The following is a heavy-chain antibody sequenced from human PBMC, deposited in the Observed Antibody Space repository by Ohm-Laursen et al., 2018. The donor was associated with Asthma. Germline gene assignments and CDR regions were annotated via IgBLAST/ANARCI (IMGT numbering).Heavy chain of an antibody. CDR3: AKVDYYDSSGYYAPAY. D-gene: IGHD3-22*01. CDR1: EFTFSNYA. J-gene: IGHJ4*02. CDR2: ISSSGGST. Sequence: SLRLSCTASEFTFSNYAMTWVRQAPGKGLEWVSGISSSGGSTYYADSVKGRFTISRDNSKNTLYLQMNSLRAEDTAVYYCAKVDYYDSSGYYAPAYWGQGTLVTVSS. V-gene: IGHV3-23*01.